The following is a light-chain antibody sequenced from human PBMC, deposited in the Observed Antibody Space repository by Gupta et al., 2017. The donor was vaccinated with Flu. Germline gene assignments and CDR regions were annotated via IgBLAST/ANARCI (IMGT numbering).Light chain of an antibody. J-gene: IGLJ3*02. Sequence: QYVLTQPPSESAAPGQKVTIACSGSSSNIGNNYVFWYQQLPGTAPKLLIYENDKRPSGIPDRFSGSRSDTSATLGITGLPTGDEADYDCGTWESSLSGLVFGGGTTLTVL. CDR2: END. CDR1: SSNIGNNY. V-gene: IGLV1-51*02. CDR3: GTWESSLSGLV.